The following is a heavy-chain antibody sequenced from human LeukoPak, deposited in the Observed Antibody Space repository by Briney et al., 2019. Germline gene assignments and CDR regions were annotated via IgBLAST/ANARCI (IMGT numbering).Heavy chain of an antibody. CDR2: ISGSGGST. CDR1: GFTFSSYA. J-gene: IGHJ6*03. V-gene: IGHV3-23*01. CDR3: AKDLIGTNGPYYYYYYYMDV. D-gene: IGHD1-20*01. Sequence: GGSLRLSCAASGFTFSSYAMSWVRQAPGKGLEWVSAISGSGGSTYYADSVKGRFTISRDNSKNTLYLQMNSLRAEDTAVYYCAKDLIGTNGPYYYYYYYMDVWGKGTTVTVSS.